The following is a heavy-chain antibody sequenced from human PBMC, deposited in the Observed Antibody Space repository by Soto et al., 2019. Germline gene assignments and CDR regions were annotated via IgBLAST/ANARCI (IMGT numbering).Heavy chain of an antibody. D-gene: IGHD3-22*01. V-gene: IGHV1-46*01. J-gene: IGHJ4*02. CDR1: GYTFTSYY. CDR3: ARETYYYDSSGYRNFDY. Sequence: GASVKVSCKASGYTFTSYYMHWVRQAPGQGLEWMGIINPSGGSTSYAQKFQGRVTMTRDTSTSTVYMELSSLRSEDTAVYYCARETYYYDSSGYRNFDYWGQGTLATVSS. CDR2: INPSGGST.